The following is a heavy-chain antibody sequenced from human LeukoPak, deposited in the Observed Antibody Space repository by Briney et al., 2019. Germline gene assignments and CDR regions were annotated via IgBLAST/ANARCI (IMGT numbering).Heavy chain of an antibody. D-gene: IGHD5-18*01. V-gene: IGHV1-18*01. CDR2: ISAYNGNT. CDR3: ARDGGNSTAYYYYYTDV. J-gene: IGHJ6*03. Sequence: ASLKVSCKASGYTFTSYGISWVRQAPGQGLEWMGWISAYNGNTNYAQKLQGRVTITTDTSTSTAYMELRSLRSDETAVYYCARDGGNSTAYYYYYTDVWGKGTPVTVSS. CDR1: GYTFTSYG.